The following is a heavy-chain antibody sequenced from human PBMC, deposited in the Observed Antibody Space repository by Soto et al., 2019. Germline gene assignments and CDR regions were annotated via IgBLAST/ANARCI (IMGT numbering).Heavy chain of an antibody. V-gene: IGHV4-59*01. CDR2: IYHSGST. J-gene: IGHJ2*01. Sequence: QVQLQESGPGLVKPSETLSLTCSVSGGSISSYYWSWIRQPPGKGMEWIGHIYHSGSTNYNPSLKSRVTMSLDTSKNQFSLKLSSVTAADTAVYYCARAPSSVGYGYKTWYFDLWGRGTLVTVSS. CDR3: ARAPSSVGYGYKTWYFDL. CDR1: GGSISSYY. D-gene: IGHD5-12*01.